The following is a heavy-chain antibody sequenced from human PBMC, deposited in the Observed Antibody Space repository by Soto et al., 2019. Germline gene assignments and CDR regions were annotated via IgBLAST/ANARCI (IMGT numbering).Heavy chain of an antibody. V-gene: IGHV3-30*18. J-gene: IGHJ4*02. CDR1: GFTFSSYG. CDR2: ISYDGSNK. D-gene: IGHD2-8*01. Sequence: HPGGSLRLSCAASGFTFSSYGMHWVRQAPGKGLEWVAVISYDGSNKYYADSVKGRFTISRDNSKNTLYLQMNSLRAEDTAVYYCAKGALGYCTNGVCSTPWYFDYWGQGTLVTVSS. CDR3: AKGALGYCTNGVCSTPWYFDY.